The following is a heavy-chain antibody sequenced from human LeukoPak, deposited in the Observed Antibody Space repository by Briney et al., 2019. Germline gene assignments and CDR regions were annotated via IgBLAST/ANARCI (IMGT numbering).Heavy chain of an antibody. J-gene: IGHJ5*02. CDR2: INHSGST. CDR3: ARLYSSGGFDP. V-gene: IGHV4-34*01. Sequence: SETLSLTCAVYGGSFSDYYWSWIRQPPGKGLEWIGEINHSGSTNYNPSLKSRVTISVDTSKNQFSLKLSSVTAADTAVYYCARLYSSGGFDPWGQGTLVTVSS. CDR1: GGSFSDYY. D-gene: IGHD6-19*01.